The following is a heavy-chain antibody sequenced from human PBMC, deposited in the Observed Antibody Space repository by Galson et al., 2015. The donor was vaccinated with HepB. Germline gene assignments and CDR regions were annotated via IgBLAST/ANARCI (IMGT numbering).Heavy chain of an antibody. CDR3: AREDIVVVPTAIGGDYYYYYMDV. Sequence: SVKVSCKASGYTFTNYAMHWVRQAPGQRLEWMGWINAGNGNTKYSQKFQGRVTITRDTSASTAYMELSSLRSEDTAVYYCAREDIVVVPTAIGGDYYYYYMDVWGKGTTVTVSS. V-gene: IGHV1-3*01. CDR2: INAGNGNT. D-gene: IGHD2-2*02. CDR1: GYTFTNYA. J-gene: IGHJ6*03.